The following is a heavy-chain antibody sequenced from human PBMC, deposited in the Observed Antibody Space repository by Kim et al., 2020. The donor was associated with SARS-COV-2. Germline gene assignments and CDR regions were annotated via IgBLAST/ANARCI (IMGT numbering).Heavy chain of an antibody. D-gene: IGHD2-2*01. CDR2: INHSGST. J-gene: IGHJ4*02. V-gene: IGHV4-34*01. CDR1: GGSFSGYY. CDR3: ARRMRYCSSTSCYGLDY. Sequence: SETLSLTCAVYGGSFSGYYWSWIRQPPGKGLEWIGEINHSGSTNYNPSLKSRVTISVDTSKNQFSLKLSSVTAADTAVYYCARRMRYCSSTSCYGLDYWGQGTLVTVSS.